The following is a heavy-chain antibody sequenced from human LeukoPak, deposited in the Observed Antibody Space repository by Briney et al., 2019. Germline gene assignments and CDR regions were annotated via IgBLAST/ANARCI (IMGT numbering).Heavy chain of an antibody. CDR1: GFTFSSYS. Sequence: GSLRLSCAASGFTFSSYSMNWVRQAPGKGLEWVSSISSSSSYIYYADSVKGRFTISRDNAKNSLYLQMNSLRAEDTAVYYCARRKTTRDTAMGKYYYYGMDVWGQGTTVTVSS. CDR2: ISSSSSYI. J-gene: IGHJ6*02. CDR3: ARRKTTRDTAMGKYYYYGMDV. D-gene: IGHD5-18*01. V-gene: IGHV3-21*01.